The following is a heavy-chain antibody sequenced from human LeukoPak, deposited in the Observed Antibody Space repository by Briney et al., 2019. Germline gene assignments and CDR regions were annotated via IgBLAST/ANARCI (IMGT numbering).Heavy chain of an antibody. CDR1: GGTFSSYA. V-gene: IGHV1-69*01. Sequence: ASVKVSCTASGGTFSSYAISWVRQAPGQGLEWMGGIIPIFGTANYAQKFQGGVTITADESTSTAYMELSSLRSEDTAVYYCAREGCSSTSCYGGYYGMDVWGKGTTVTVSS. D-gene: IGHD2-2*01. CDR2: IIPIFGTA. CDR3: AREGCSSTSCYGGYYGMDV. J-gene: IGHJ6*04.